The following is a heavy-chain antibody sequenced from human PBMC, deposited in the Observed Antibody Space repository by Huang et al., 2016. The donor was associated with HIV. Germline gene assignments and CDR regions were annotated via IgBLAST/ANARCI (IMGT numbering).Heavy chain of an antibody. D-gene: IGHD3-3*01. Sequence: EVQLVQSGAEVKKPGESLKISCKGSGYSFSNYWIAWGRQMPGRGLEWLCIIYGDESNTRYSPSFQGQGTISADKSINTAYLQWSSVKASDTAIYYCARLEPPYYDFSTGYYSYFGYWGQGTLVTVSS. J-gene: IGHJ4*02. CDR1: GYSFSNYW. V-gene: IGHV5-51*01. CDR2: IYGDESNT. CDR3: ARLEPPYYDFSTGYYSYFGY.